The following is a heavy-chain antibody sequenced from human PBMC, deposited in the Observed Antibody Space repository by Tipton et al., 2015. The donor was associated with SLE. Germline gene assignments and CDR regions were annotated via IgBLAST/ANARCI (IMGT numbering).Heavy chain of an antibody. CDR1: GYTFTSYD. Sequence: QSGAEVKKPGASVKVSCKASGYTFTSYDINWVRQATGQGLEWMGWMHPNSGNTGYAQKFQGRVTMTRNTSISTACMELSSLRSEDTAVYYCARGPYNWKLGDYWGQGTLVTVSS. D-gene: IGHD1-20*01. V-gene: IGHV1-8*01. CDR3: ARGPYNWKLGDY. CDR2: MHPNSGNT. J-gene: IGHJ4*02.